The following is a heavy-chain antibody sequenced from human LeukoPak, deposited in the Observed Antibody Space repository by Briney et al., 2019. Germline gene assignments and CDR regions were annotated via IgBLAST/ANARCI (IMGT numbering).Heavy chain of an antibody. CDR2: IYYSGST. CDR3: ARAQYYGSGSYYLDY. J-gene: IGHJ4*02. V-gene: IGHV4-61*01. Sequence: SETLSLTCTVSGGPVSSGSYYWTWIRQPPGKGLEWIGCIYYSGSTSYNPSLKSRVTMSVDTSKNQFSLKLSSVTAADTAVYYCARAQYYGSGSYYLDYWGQGTLVTVSS. CDR1: GGPVSSGSYY. D-gene: IGHD3-10*01.